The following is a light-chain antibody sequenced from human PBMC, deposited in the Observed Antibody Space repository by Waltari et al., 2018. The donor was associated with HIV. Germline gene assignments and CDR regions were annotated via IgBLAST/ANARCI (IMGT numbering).Light chain of an antibody. CDR1: QSISSN. J-gene: IGKJ1*01. Sequence: EILITQSPATLSASPGEEVTLSCRASQSISSNLAWYQQKPGQAPRLLIYGASTRAAGFPARFTGSGAGTEFTLTISNLQSEDFAIYYCQQFHNWPRTFGQGTKVEIK. CDR3: QQFHNWPRT. V-gene: IGKV3-15*01. CDR2: GAS.